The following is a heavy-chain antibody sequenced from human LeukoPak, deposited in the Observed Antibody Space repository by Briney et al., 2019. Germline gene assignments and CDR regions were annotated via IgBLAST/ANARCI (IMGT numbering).Heavy chain of an antibody. CDR1: GGSFSGYY. CDR3: ARVYYYGSPINPALDY. J-gene: IGHJ4*02. Sequence: PSETLSLTCAVYGGSFSGYYWSWIRQPPGKGLEWIGEINHSGSTNYNPSLKSRVTISVDTSKNQFSLKLSSVTAADTAVYYCARVYYYGSPINPALDYWGQGTLVTVSS. CDR2: INHSGST. D-gene: IGHD3-10*01. V-gene: IGHV4-34*01.